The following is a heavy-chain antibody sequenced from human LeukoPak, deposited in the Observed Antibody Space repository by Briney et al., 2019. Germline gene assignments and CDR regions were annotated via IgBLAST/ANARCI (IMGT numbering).Heavy chain of an antibody. CDR2: IIPIFGTA. V-gene: IGHV1-69*01. CDR1: GGTFSSYA. Sequence: GASVKVSCKASGGTFSSYAISWVRQAPGQGLEWMGGIIPIFGTANYAKKFQGRVTITADESTSTAYMELSSLRSEDTAVYYCARRRSGWYYFDYWGQGTLVTVSS. J-gene: IGHJ4*02. CDR3: ARRRSGWYYFDY. D-gene: IGHD6-19*01.